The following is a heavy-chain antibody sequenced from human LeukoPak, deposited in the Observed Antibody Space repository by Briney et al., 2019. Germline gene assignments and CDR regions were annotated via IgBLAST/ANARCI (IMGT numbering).Heavy chain of an antibody. V-gene: IGHV1-18*01. J-gene: IGHJ4*02. CDR1: GYTFTNYG. CDR3: ARDLMTTVTTSFDY. Sequence: ASVKVSCKASGYTFTNYGISWVRQAPGQGLEWMGWISAYNGHTNYAQKFQGRVTMTTDTSTSTAYMDPRSLRSDDTAVYYCARDLMTTVTTSFDYWGQGTVVTVSS. CDR2: ISAYNGHT. D-gene: IGHD4-17*01.